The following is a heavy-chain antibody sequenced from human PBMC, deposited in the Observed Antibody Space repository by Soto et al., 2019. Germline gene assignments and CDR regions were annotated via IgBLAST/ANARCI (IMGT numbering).Heavy chain of an antibody. CDR2: INPSGGST. CDR3: ARAYSSGRTDHFAY. J-gene: IGHJ4*02. D-gene: IGHD6-19*01. V-gene: IGHV1-46*01. CDR1: GGTFSSYT. Sequence: GASVKVSCKASGGTFSSYTISWVRQAPGQGLEWMGIINPSGGSTSYAQKFQGRVTMTRDTSTSTVYMELSSLRSEDTAVYYCARAYSSGRTDHFAYWGQGTLVTVSS.